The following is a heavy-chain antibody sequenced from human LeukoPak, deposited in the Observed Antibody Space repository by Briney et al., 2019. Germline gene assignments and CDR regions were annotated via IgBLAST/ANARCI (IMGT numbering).Heavy chain of an antibody. CDR2: VHRSGDT. J-gene: IGHJ6*02. V-gene: IGHV4-4*07. Sequence: SETLSLTCSVSGVSISSYYWSWIRQLAGKGLEWIGRVHRSGDTNYNPSLKSRLTMSVETSKNQISLRLRSVSAADTAVYYCARDDFEYSVHYGMDVWGQGTTVTVSS. CDR1: GVSISSYY. D-gene: IGHD3-9*01. CDR3: ARDDFEYSVHYGMDV.